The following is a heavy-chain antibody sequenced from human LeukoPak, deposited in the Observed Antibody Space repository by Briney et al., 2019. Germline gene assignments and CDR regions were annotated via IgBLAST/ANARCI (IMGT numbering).Heavy chain of an antibody. Sequence: KPSETLSLTCTVSGGSISSSSYYWGWIRQPPGKGLEWIGSVYYSGSTYYDPSLKSRVTISVDTSKNQFSLKLSSVTAADTAVYYCARVFGDCGGDCYDYWGQGTLVTVSS. V-gene: IGHV4-39*07. D-gene: IGHD2-21*01. CDR1: GGSISSSSYY. CDR3: ARVFGDCGGDCYDY. J-gene: IGHJ4*02. CDR2: VYYSGST.